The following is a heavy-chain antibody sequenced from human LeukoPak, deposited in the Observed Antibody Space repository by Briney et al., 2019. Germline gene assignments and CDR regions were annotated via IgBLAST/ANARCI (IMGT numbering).Heavy chain of an antibody. CDR2: IYPGESDT. J-gene: IGHJ3*02. CDR1: GYSFSRYW. V-gene: IGHV5-51*01. CDR3: ARHSRAFDI. Sequence: GESLKISFKGSGYSFSRYWMGWGRRMPGKGVGGRGIIYPGESDTRYSPSFQGQVTISADKSTSTAYLQWSSLKASDTAMFYCARHSRAFDIWGQGTMVTVSS.